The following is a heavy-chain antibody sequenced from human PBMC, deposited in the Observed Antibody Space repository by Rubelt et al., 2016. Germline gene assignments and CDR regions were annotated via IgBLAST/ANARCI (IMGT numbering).Heavy chain of an antibody. CDR2: IFFSGST. V-gene: IGHV4-39*07. J-gene: IGHJ3*02. CDR3: ARVGATTYAFDI. Sequence: QLQLQESGPGLVKPSETLSLTCTVSGGSISSSSYYWGWIRQPPGKGLEWIGSIFFSGSTNYNPSPKSRVTISVDTSKNQCSLKLSSVTAADTAVYYCARVGATTYAFDIWGQGTMVTVSS. CDR1: GGSISSSSYY. D-gene: IGHD1-26*01.